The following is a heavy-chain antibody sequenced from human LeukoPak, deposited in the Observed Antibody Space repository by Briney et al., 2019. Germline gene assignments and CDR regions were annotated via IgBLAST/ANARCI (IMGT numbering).Heavy chain of an antibody. CDR2: IYYSGST. D-gene: IGHD2-2*01. CDR1: GGSISSHY. CDR3: ARDKAPCSGTTCPFYGFDF. Sequence: PETLSLTCTVSGGSISSHYWSWIRQPPGKGLEWIGYIYYSGSTNYNPSLKSRVTISVDTSKNQFSLKLSSVTAADTAVYYCARDKAPCSGTTCPFYGFDFWGQGTLLTVSS. J-gene: IGHJ4*02. V-gene: IGHV4-59*11.